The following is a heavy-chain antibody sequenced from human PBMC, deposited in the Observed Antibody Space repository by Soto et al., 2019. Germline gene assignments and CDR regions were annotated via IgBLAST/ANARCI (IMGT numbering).Heavy chain of an antibody. J-gene: IGHJ1*01. V-gene: IGHV3-53*04. CDR3: ARGTYCSGGSCYWGGYFQH. Sequence: EVQLVESGGGLVQPGGSLRLSCAASGFTVSSNYMSWVRQAPGKGLEWVSVIYSSGSTYYADSVKGRFTISRHNSKNTLYLQMNSLRDEDTAVYYCARGTYCSGGSCYWGGYFQHWGQGTLVTVSS. CDR1: GFTVSSNY. D-gene: IGHD2-15*01. CDR2: IYSSGST.